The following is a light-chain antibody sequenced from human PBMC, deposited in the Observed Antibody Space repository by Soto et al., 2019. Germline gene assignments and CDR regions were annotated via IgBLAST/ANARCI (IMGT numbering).Light chain of an antibody. J-gene: IGLJ1*01. Sequence: QSVLTQPSSVYGSTGQSITISCTGTVSDVCDYNSVSWYQQHPGKAPKLIIYEVSHRPSGVSHRFSGSTSGNTASLTISGLQADDEADYYCTYYTSSNNLYIFGTGTTVTVL. CDR3: TYYTSSNNLYI. V-gene: IGLV2-14*01. CDR1: VSDVCDYNS. CDR2: EVS.